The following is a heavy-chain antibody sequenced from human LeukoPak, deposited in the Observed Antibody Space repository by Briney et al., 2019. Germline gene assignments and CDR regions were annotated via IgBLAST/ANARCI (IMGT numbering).Heavy chain of an antibody. V-gene: IGHV3-23*01. Sequence: PGGSLRLSCAASGFTFSSYAMSWVRHAPGKGLEWVSGISGSGGSTYYAGSVKGRFTISRDNSRNTLYLQMNSPRAEDTAVYYCAILPGYSSGWYEVNYWGQGTLVTVSS. D-gene: IGHD6-13*01. J-gene: IGHJ4*02. CDR1: GFTFSSYA. CDR2: ISGSGGST. CDR3: AILPGYSSGWYEVNY.